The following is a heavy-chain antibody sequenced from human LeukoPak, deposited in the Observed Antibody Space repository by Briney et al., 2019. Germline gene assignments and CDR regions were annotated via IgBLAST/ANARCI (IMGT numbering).Heavy chain of an antibody. V-gene: IGHV1-58*01. CDR3: ATDLLFSDYDFWTTPPP. J-gene: IGHJ4*02. Sequence: GASVKVSCKASGFTFTNSAVQWVRQARGQRLEWIGWIVVGSGNTNYARKFQERVTITRDKATSTAYMELSSLRSEDTAVYYCATDLLFSDYDFWTTPPPWGQGTLVTVSS. CDR1: GFTFTNSA. D-gene: IGHD3-3*01. CDR2: IVVGSGNT.